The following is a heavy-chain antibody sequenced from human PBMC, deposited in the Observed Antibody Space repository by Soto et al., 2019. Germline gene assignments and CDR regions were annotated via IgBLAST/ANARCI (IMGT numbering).Heavy chain of an antibody. CDR1: GGSISSYY. V-gene: IGHV4-59*12. CDR2: IYHSGST. Sequence: SETLSLTCTVSGGSISSYYWSWIRQPPGKGLEWIGYIYHSGSTYYNPSLKSRVTISVDRSKNQFSLRLNSVTAADTAVYYCARVPDVWGQGTTVTVSS. CDR3: ARVPDV. J-gene: IGHJ6*02.